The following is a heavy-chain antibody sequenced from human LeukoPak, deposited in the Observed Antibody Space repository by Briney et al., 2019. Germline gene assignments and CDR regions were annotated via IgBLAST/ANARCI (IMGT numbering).Heavy chain of an antibody. V-gene: IGHV3-30*04. J-gene: IGHJ5*02. CDR1: GFTFSSYA. Sequence: GKSLRLSCAASGFTFSSYAMHWVRRAPGKGLEWVGFTSYDGTIKHYADSVKGRFTISRDNSKNTVYLQMNSLRPEDTTVYYCARARLDPWGQGTLVTVSS. CDR3: ARARLDP. CDR2: TSYDGTIK.